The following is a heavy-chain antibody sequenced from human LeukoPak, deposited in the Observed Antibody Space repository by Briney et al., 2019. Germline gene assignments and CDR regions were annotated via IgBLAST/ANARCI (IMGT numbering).Heavy chain of an antibody. V-gene: IGHV3-7*01. J-gene: IGHJ4*02. CDR1: GFTFSSHW. Sequence: GGSLRLSCAASGFTFSSHWMSWVRQATGKGLESVANIKRDGSEKYYVDSVKGRFTISRDNAKNSLYLQMNSLRAEDTAVYYCARVRYYDSSGYKYYFDYWGQGTLVTVSS. CDR3: ARVRYYDSSGYKYYFDY. CDR2: IKRDGSEK. D-gene: IGHD3-22*01.